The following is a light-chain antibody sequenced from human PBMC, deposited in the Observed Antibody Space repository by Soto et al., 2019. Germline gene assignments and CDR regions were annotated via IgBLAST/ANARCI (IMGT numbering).Light chain of an antibody. Sequence: DIQMTQSPSTLSASVGDRVTITCRASQNVNKWLAWFQQKPGKVPKLLIFDASTLQSGVPSRFGGSGSGTEFTLTITRLQPDDFATYYCQQYNSYSPWTFGPGTKVEI. J-gene: IGKJ1*01. CDR3: QQYNSYSPWT. V-gene: IGKV1-5*01. CDR2: DAS. CDR1: QNVNKW.